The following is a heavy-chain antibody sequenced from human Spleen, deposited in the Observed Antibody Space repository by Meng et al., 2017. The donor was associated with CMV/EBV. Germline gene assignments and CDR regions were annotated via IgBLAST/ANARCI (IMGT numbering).Heavy chain of an antibody. CDR2: IYYSGST. D-gene: IGHD4-17*01. CDR3: ARAYGDYVLDDN. J-gene: IGHJ4*02. CDR1: GGSISSYY. Sequence: SETLSLTCTVAGGSISSYYWSWIRQPPGKGLEWIGYIYYSGSTNYNPTLKSRVTISVDTSKNQFSLKLSSVSAADTAVYYCARAYGDYVLDDNWGQGTLVTVSS. V-gene: IGHV4-59*01.